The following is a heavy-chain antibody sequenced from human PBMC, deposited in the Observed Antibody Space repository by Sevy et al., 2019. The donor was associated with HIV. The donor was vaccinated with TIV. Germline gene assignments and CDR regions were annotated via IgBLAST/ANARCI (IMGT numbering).Heavy chain of an antibody. J-gene: IGHJ1*01. CDR1: GFTFSSYA. CDR3: AKVHNLWSEVGFLDD. CDR2: ISYDGNNK. V-gene: IGHV3-30*18. Sequence: GGSLRLSCAASGFTFSSYAIHWVRQTPGKGLEWVAVISYDGNNKYYADSVKGRFTVSRDNSKNTLYAQMKSLRAEDTVLYYCAKVHNLWSEVGFLDDWGQGTLVTVSS. D-gene: IGHD3-10*01.